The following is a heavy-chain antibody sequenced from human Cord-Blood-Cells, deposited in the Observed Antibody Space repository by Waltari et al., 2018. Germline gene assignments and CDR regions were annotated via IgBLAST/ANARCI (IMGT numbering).Heavy chain of an antibody. CDR3: ARGGYNLFDY. CDR2: IYYSGST. D-gene: IGHD5-12*01. CDR1: GGSISSYY. J-gene: IGHJ4*02. V-gene: IGHV4-59*08. Sequence: QVQLQESGPGLVKPSETLSLTCTVSGGSISSYYWSWIRQPPGTGLEWIGYIYYSGSTNYNPSLKSRVTISVDTSKNQFSLKLSSVTAADTAVYYCARGGYNLFDYWGQGTLVTVSS.